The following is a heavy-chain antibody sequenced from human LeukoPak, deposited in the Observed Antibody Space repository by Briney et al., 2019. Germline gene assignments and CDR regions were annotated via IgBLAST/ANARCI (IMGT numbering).Heavy chain of an antibody. V-gene: IGHV4-39*01. CDR3: VRHDGRGGATMGAFDS. CDR1: AGSFISSSHH. Sequence: SETLSLTCTVSAGSFISSSHHWGWIRQSPGKGLEWIGSVYYGRTTYYNPSLDGRVTVSLDTSANQFSLQLNSVTAADTAVYYCVRHDGRGGATMGAFDSWGQGSLVTVSS. D-gene: IGHD5-12*01. CDR2: VYYGRTT. J-gene: IGHJ5*01.